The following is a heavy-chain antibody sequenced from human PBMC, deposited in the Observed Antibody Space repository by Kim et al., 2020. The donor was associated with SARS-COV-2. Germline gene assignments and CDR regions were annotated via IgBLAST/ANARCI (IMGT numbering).Heavy chain of an antibody. Sequence: SETLSLTCTVSGGSISSYYWSWIRQPAGKGLEWIGRIYTSGSTNYNPSLKSRVTMSVDTSKNQFSLKLSSVTAADTAVYYCARGPDYGDFVDAFDIWGQGTMVTVSS. V-gene: IGHV4-4*07. D-gene: IGHD4-17*01. CDR3: ARGPDYGDFVDAFDI. CDR1: GGSISSYY. J-gene: IGHJ3*02. CDR2: IYTSGST.